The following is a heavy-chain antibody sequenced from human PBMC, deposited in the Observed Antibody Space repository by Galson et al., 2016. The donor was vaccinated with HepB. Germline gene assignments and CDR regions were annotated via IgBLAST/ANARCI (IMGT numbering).Heavy chain of an antibody. Sequence: SETLSLTCTVSGGPVSSASYFWSWIRQPPGKGLEWIGYIYYSDTTNYNTSLKSRVTISVDTSKNQFSLKLSSVTAADTAVYYCAREKLSDSSGYSSNRYYFDFWGQGTLVTVSS. CDR1: GGPVSSASYF. CDR2: IYYSDTT. V-gene: IGHV4-61*01. CDR3: AREKLSDSSGYSSNRYYFDF. J-gene: IGHJ4*02. D-gene: IGHD3-22*01.